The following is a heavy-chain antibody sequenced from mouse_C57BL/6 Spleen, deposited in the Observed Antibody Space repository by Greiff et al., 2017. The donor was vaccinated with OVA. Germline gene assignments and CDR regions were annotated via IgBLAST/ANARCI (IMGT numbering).Heavy chain of an antibody. D-gene: IGHD4-1*01. CDR3: VRRTGDY. CDR2: IRSKSNNYAT. Sequence: EVNVVESGGGLVQPKGSLKLSCAASGFSFNTYAMNWVRQAPGQGLEWVARIRSKSNNYATYYADSVKDRFTISRDDSESMLYLQMNNLKAEGTAMYYCVRRTGDYWGQGTTLTVSS. V-gene: IGHV10-1*01. CDR1: GFSFNTYA. J-gene: IGHJ2*01.